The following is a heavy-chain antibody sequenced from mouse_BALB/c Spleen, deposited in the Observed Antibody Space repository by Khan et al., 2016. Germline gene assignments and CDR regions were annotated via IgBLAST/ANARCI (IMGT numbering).Heavy chain of an antibody. CDR3: ARAGYYYGSRYCYFDV. Sequence: EVELVESGGGLVQPGGSLRLSCATTGFTFTDYYMSWVRQPPGKALEWLGFIRNKANGYTTAYSASEKGRSTISRDNSQCILYPEMNTLRAEVSATYYCARAGYYYGSRYCYFDVWGAGTTVTVSS. J-gene: IGHJ1*01. V-gene: IGHV7-3*02. CDR1: GFTFTDYY. D-gene: IGHD1-1*01. CDR2: IRNKANGYTT.